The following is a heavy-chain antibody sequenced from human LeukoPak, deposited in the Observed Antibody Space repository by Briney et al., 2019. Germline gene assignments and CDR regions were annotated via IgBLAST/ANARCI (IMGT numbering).Heavy chain of an antibody. J-gene: IGHJ6*02. CDR3: ARKYYDILTGYTAMDV. CDR2: IYYSGST. V-gene: IGHV4-59*01. Sequence: PSETLSLTCTVSGGSINSSYWNWIRQPPGKGLEWIWYIYYSGSTTYNPSLKSRVTISVDTSKNQFSLKMRSVTAADTAVYYCARKYYDILTGYTAMDVWGQGTTVTVSS. CDR1: GGSINSSY. D-gene: IGHD3-9*01.